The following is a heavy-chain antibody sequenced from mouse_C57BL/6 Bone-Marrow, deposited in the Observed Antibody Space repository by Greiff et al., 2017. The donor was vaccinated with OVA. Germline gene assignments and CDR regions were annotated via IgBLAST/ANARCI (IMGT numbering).Heavy chain of an antibody. D-gene: IGHD2-3*01. CDR2: INPSSGYT. CDR1: GYTFTSYT. V-gene: IGHV1-4*01. CDR3: ARRDGYLDY. J-gene: IGHJ2*01. Sequence: VMLVESGAELARPGASVKMSCKASGYTFTSYTMHWVKQRPGQGLEWIGYINPSSGYTKYNQKFKDKATLTADKSSSTAYMQLSSLTSEDSAVYYCARRDGYLDYWGQGTTLTVSS.